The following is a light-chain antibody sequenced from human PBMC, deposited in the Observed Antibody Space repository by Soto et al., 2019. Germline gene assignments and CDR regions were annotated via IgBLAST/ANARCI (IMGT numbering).Light chain of an antibody. CDR1: SSDVGGYNY. CDR3: SSYTTISTYV. J-gene: IGLJ1*01. CDR2: DVR. Sequence: QSALTQPASVSGSPGQSITISCTGTSSDVGGYNYVSWYQQHPGKAPKLMIYDVRNRPSRVSNRFSGSKSVNTASLTISGLQAEDEADYYCSSYTTISTYVFGTGTKVTVL. V-gene: IGLV2-14*01.